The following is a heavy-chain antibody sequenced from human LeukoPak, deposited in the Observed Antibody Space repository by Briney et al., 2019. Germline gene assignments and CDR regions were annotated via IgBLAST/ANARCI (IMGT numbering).Heavy chain of an antibody. CDR3: ARAPDYDSSGYYSGDAFDI. CDR1: GYTFTRYY. Sequence: GASVKVSCKASGYTFTRYYMHWVRQAPEQGLEWMGIINPSGGSTSYAQKFQGRVTMTRDTSTSTVYMELSSLRSEDTAVYYCARAPDYDSSGYYSGDAFDIWGQGTMVAVSS. D-gene: IGHD3-22*01. CDR2: INPSGGST. J-gene: IGHJ3*02. V-gene: IGHV1-46*01.